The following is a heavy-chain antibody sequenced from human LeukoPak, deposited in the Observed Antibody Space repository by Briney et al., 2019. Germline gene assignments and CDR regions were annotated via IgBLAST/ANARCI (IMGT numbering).Heavy chain of an antibody. CDR3: ARDGLFRNPIAEHNPGRFDY. V-gene: IGHV1-18*01. J-gene: IGHJ4*02. Sequence: GASVKVSCKASGYTFTSYGISWVRQAPGQGLEWMGWISAYNGNTNYAQKLQGRVTITTDTSTSTAYMELRSLRSDDTAVYYCARDGLFRNPIAEHNPGRFDYWGQGTLVTVSS. CDR2: ISAYNGNT. CDR1: GYTFTSYG. D-gene: IGHD6-13*01.